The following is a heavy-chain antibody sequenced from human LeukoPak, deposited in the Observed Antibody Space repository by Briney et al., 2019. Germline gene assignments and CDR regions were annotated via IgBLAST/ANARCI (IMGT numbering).Heavy chain of an antibody. D-gene: IGHD6-19*01. CDR3: ARAAVATSYYYGLDV. Sequence: SETLSLTCAVSGGSISSSNWWNWVRQPPGRGLEWIGEIHRDGSTNYNPPLQSRVTISVDKPKNQFSLKVSSVTAADTAVYYCARAAVATSYYYGLDVWGQGTTVTVSS. CDR2: IHRDGST. J-gene: IGHJ6*02. V-gene: IGHV4-4*02. CDR1: GGSISSSNW.